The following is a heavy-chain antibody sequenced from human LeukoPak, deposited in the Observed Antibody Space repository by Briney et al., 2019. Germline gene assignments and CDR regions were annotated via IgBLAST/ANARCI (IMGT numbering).Heavy chain of an antibody. CDR3: ARDVEGSGWSNFRH. CDR2: IYYSGST. CDR1: GGSISSYY. J-gene: IGHJ1*01. D-gene: IGHD6-19*01. Sequence: SETLSLTCTVSGGSISSYYWSWIRQPPGKGLEWIGYIYYSGSTNYNPSLKSRVTISVDTSKNQFSLKLSSVTAADTAVYYCARDVEGSGWSNFRHWGQGTLVTVSS. V-gene: IGHV4-59*01.